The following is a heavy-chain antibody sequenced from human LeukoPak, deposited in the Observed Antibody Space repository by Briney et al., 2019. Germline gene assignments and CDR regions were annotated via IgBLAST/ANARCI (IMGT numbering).Heavy chain of an antibody. V-gene: IGHV3-21*01. CDR1: GFTFSSYS. CDR2: ISSSSSYI. J-gene: IGHJ4*02. D-gene: IGHD3-10*01. CDR3: AKESVWFGESNPFDY. Sequence: PGGSLRLSCAASGFTFSSYSMNWVRQAPGKGLEWVSSISSSSSYIYYADSVKGRFTISRDNAKNSLYLQMNSLRPEDTAVYYCAKESVWFGESNPFDYWGQGTLVTVSS.